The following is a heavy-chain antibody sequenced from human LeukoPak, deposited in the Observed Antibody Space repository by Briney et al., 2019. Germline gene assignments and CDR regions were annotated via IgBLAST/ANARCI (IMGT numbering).Heavy chain of an antibody. CDR2: INPDGSFS. CDR1: GFTFSSFW. D-gene: IGHD3-10*01. V-gene: IGHV3-74*01. CDR3: GRDVFGPHDS. J-gene: IGHJ4*02. Sequence: GGSLRLSCADSGFTFSSFWMHWVRHAPGQGLVWVSRINPDGSFSSYGDSVKGRFTISRDNAKNTLYLQMNSLTAEDTAVYYCGRDVFGPHDSWGQGTLVTVSS.